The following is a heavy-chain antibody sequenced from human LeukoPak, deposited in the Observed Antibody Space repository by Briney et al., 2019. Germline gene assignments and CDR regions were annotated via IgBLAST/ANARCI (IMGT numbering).Heavy chain of an antibody. V-gene: IGHV1-8*01. D-gene: IGHD2-21*02. CDR3: ASGVGGYCGGDCSPFDY. CDR1: GYTFTSYD. Sequence: GASVKVSCKASGYTFTSYDINRVRQATGQELEWMGCMNPHSGNTRYAQRFQGRVTMTRNTSINTAYMELSSLRSEDTAVYYCASGVGGYCGGDCSPFDYWGQGTLVTVSS. CDR2: MNPHSGNT. J-gene: IGHJ4*02.